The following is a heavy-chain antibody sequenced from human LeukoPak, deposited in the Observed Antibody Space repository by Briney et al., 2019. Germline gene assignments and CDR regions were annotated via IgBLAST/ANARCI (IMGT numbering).Heavy chain of an antibody. Sequence: SVKVSCKASGGTFSSYAISWVRQAPGQGLEWMGGIIPIFGTANYAQKFQGRVTITADESTSTAYMELNSLRSEDTAVYYCASERNSGSFDYWGQGTLVTVSS. V-gene: IGHV1-69*01. D-gene: IGHD1-26*01. CDR2: IIPIFGTA. CDR3: ASERNSGSFDY. J-gene: IGHJ4*02. CDR1: GGTFSSYA.